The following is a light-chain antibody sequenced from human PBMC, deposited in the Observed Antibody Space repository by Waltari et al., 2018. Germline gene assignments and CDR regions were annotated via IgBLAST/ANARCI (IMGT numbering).Light chain of an antibody. Sequence: QSALTQPASVSGSPGQSITISCTGTSSDVGSYNRVSRYQQNPGEVPKLMIYEVNKRPSGVADRFSGSKSGNTATLTISGLQAEDEADYYCSSHTSDLSWLFGGGTKVTVL. CDR1: SSDVGSYNR. V-gene: IGLV2-23*02. CDR2: EVN. CDR3: SSHTSDLSWL. J-gene: IGLJ3*02.